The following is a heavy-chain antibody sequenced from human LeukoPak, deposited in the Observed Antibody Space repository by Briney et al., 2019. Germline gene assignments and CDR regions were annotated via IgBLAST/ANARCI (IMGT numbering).Heavy chain of an antibody. D-gene: IGHD2/OR15-2a*01. V-gene: IGHV1-18*01. J-gene: IGHJ4*02. CDR1: GYSFTSNG. CDR3: ARGPFPRGFDY. CDR2: ISAYNGNT. Sequence: GASVNVSCKASGYSFTSNGISWVRQAAGQGLEWMGWISAYNGNTNYAQKLQGRVTMTTDTSTSTAYMELRSLRSDDTAVYYCARGPFPRGFDYWGQGTLVTVSS.